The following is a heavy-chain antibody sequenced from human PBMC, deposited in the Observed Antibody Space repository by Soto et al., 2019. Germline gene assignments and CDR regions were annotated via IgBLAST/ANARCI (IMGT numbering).Heavy chain of an antibody. CDR3: ARGADWFDS. V-gene: IGHV3-23*01. Sequence: GGSLRLSCAASGFTFSSYAMSWVRQAPGKGLEWVSAISGSGGSTYYADSMKGPFTISRDNSKNTLYLQMNTLRPEDTAVYYCARGADWFDSWGQGTLVTVSS. CDR1: GFTFSSYA. CDR2: ISGSGGST. J-gene: IGHJ5*01.